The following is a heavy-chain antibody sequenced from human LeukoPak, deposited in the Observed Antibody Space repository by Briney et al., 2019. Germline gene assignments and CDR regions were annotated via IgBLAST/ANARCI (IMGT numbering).Heavy chain of an antibody. CDR1: GGSISSHY. J-gene: IGHJ6*02. D-gene: IGHD6-13*01. Sequence: SETLSLTCTVSGGSISSHYWSWIRQPPGKGLEWIGEINHSGSTNYNPSLKSRVTISVDTSKNQFSLKLSSVTAADTAVYYCARVRYSSSWNYYYYGMDVWGQGTTVTVSS. CDR3: ARVRYSSSWNYYYYGMDV. CDR2: INHSGST. V-gene: IGHV4-34*01.